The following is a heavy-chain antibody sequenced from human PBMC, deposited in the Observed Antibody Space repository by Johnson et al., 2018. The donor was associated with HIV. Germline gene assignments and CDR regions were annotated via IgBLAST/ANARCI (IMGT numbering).Heavy chain of an antibody. CDR2: IKQDGSEK. Sequence: VQLVESGGGLVKPGGSLRLSCAASGFIFSNAWMSWVRQAPGKGLEWVANIKQDGSEKYSVDSLKGRFTISRDNAKSTLYLQMNSLRAEDTAVYYCARAGYGDFWDAFDIWGQGTMVTVSS. CDR1: GFIFSNAW. D-gene: IGHD4-17*01. CDR3: ARAGYGDFWDAFDI. J-gene: IGHJ3*02. V-gene: IGHV3-7*01.